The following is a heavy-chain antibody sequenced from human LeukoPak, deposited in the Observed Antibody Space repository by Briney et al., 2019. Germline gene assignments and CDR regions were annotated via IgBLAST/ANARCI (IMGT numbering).Heavy chain of an antibody. CDR3: ARQVRVTMVRGVITQGNFDY. CDR1: GGSFSGYY. Sequence: PSETLSLTCAVYGGSFSGYYWSWIRQPPGKGLEWIGEINHSGSTNYNPSLKSRVTISVDTSKSQFSLKLSSVTAADTAVYYCARQVRVTMVRGVITQGNFDYWGQGTLVTVSS. D-gene: IGHD3-10*01. CDR2: INHSGST. V-gene: IGHV4-34*01. J-gene: IGHJ4*02.